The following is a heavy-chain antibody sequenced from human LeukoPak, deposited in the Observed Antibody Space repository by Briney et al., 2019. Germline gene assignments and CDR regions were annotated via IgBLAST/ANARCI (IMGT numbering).Heavy chain of an antibody. D-gene: IGHD3-16*01. J-gene: IGHJ5*02. Sequence: TGETLRLSCAASGFTFSSHGINWVRQAPGKGLEWVSGITGSGGNRYYADSVKGRFTISRDNSKNTLYLQMNSLRAEDTAVYYCAKDDNYIRFLSWGQGTLVTVSS. CDR1: GFTFSSHG. CDR3: AKDDNYIRFLS. CDR2: ITGSGGNR. V-gene: IGHV3-23*01.